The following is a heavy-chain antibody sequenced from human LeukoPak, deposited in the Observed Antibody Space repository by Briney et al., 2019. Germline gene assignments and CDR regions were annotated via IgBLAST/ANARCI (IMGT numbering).Heavy chain of an antibody. V-gene: IGHV1-46*01. J-gene: IGHJ6*02. CDR2: INPSGGNT. D-gene: IGHD5-18*01. CDR3: ARRPDTAMVSYYYYGMDV. Sequence: ASVKVSCKASGYTFTSYYMHWVRQAPGQGLEWMGIINPSGGNTSYAQKFQGRVTMTRDTSTSTVYMELSSLRSEDSAVYYCARRPDTAMVSYYYYGMDVWGQGTTVTVSS. CDR1: GYTFTSYY.